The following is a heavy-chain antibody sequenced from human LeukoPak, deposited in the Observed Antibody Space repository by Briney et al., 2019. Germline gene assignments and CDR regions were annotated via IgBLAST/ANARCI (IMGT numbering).Heavy chain of an antibody. CDR2: IIPIFGTA. J-gene: IGHJ5*02. D-gene: IGHD4-17*01. CDR3: ATELTTRNWFDP. CDR1: GGTFSSYA. Sequence: ASVKVSCKASGGTFSSYAISWVRQAPGQGLEWMGGIIPIFGTANYAQKFQGRVTITTDESTSTAYMELSSLRSEDTAVYYCATELTTRNWFDPWGQGTLVTVSS. V-gene: IGHV1-69*05.